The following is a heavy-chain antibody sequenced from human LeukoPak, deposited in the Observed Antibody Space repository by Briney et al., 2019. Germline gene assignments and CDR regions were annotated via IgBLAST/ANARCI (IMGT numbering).Heavy chain of an antibody. CDR1: GFTFSSYG. CDR2: ISSSSSTI. CDR3: GRDPDHGAVDY. J-gene: IGHJ4*02. D-gene: IGHD3-16*01. Sequence: GGSLRLSCAASGFTFSSYGMTWVRQAPGKGLEWVSYISSSSSTIYYADSVKGRFTISRDNAKNSLYLQMNSLRVEDTAVYYCGRDPDHGAVDYWGQGTLVTVSS. V-gene: IGHV3-48*01.